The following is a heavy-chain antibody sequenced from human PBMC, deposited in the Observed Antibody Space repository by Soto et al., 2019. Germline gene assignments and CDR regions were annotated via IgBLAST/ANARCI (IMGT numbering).Heavy chain of an antibody. Sequence: EVQLVESGGGLVQPGGSLRLSCAASGFTFSSYSMNWVRQAPGKGLEWVSYISSSSSTIYYADSVKGRFTISRDNAKNSLYLQMNSLRDEDTAVYYCAREVGNTAMVRAWVYYGMDVWGQGTTVTVSS. CDR3: AREVGNTAMVRAWVYYGMDV. J-gene: IGHJ6*02. V-gene: IGHV3-48*02. CDR1: GFTFSSYS. D-gene: IGHD5-18*01. CDR2: ISSSSSTI.